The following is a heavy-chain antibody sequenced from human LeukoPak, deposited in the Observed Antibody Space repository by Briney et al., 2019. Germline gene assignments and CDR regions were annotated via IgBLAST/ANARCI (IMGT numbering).Heavy chain of an antibody. CDR2: INPNSGGT. Sequence: GASVKVSCKASGYTFTSYGISWVRQAPGQGLEWMGWINPNSGGTNYAQKFQGRVTMTRDTSISTAYMELSRLRSDDTAVYYCARDPSPPAAASENWFDPWGQGTLVTVSS. CDR3: ARDPSPPAAASENWFDP. V-gene: IGHV1-2*02. J-gene: IGHJ5*02. CDR1: GYTFTSYG. D-gene: IGHD2-2*01.